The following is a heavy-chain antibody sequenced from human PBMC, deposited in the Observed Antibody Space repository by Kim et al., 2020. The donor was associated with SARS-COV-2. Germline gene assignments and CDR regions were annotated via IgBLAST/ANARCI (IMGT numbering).Heavy chain of an antibody. J-gene: IGHJ6*02. CDR1: GFTFSSYW. CDR3: ARGAVAAPFYYYYYGMDV. D-gene: IGHD2-15*01. CDR2: IKQDGSEK. Sequence: LSLTCAASGFTFSSYWMSWVRQAPGKGLEWVANIKQDGSEKYYVDSVKGRFTISRDNAKNSLYLQMNSLRAEDTAVYYCARGAVAAPFYYYYYGMDVWGQGTTVTVSS. V-gene: IGHV3-7*05.